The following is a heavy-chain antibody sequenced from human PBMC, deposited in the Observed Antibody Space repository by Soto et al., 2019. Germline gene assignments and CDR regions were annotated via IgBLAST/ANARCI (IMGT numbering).Heavy chain of an antibody. J-gene: IGHJ4*02. V-gene: IGHV3-23*01. D-gene: IGHD1-7*01. CDR2: SSATGAGT. CDR1: GFTFSRYG. CDR3: AKDRRAGGNYGFYSDF. Sequence: EVQLLESGGGLVQPGGSLRLSCAASGFTFSRYGMTWFRQAPGKWLEWVSFSSATGAGTYYADSVKGRFTIFRDNSKNTLYLQMTSLRADDTAVYYCAKDRRAGGNYGFYSDFWGQGALVIVSS.